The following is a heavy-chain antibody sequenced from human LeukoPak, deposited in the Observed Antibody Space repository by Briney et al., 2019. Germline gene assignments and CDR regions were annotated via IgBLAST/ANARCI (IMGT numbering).Heavy chain of an antibody. D-gene: IGHD3-3*01. J-gene: IGHJ4*02. CDR2: INPNSGGT. CDR1: GYTFTGYY. Sequence: ASVKVSXKASGYTFTGYYMHWVRQAPGQGLEWMGRINPNSGGTNYAQKFQGRDTMTRDTSISTAYMELSRLRSDDTAVYYCARDPAIFGVVSWYYFDYWGQGTLVTVSS. V-gene: IGHV1-2*06. CDR3: ARDPAIFGVVSWYYFDY.